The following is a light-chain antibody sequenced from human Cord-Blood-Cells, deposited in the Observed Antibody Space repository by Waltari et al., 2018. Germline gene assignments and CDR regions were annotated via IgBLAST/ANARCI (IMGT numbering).Light chain of an antibody. CDR2: DAS. V-gene: IGKV1-5*01. CDR3: QQYNSYWT. J-gene: IGKJ1*01. CDR1: QSISSW. Sequence: DIQMTQSPSTLSASVGDRVTITCRASQSISSWLAWYQQKPGKAPKLLIYDASSLESGVPSRFSGSGSGTEFTLTISSLQPDDFATYYFQQYNSYWTFDQGTKVEIK.